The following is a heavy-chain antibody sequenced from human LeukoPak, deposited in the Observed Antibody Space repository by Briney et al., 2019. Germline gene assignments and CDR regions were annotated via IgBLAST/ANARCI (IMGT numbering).Heavy chain of an antibody. D-gene: IGHD5-24*01. V-gene: IGHV3-11*04. CDR3: SGDVRWETWAFDI. Sequence: GGSLRLSCAASGFTFSDYYMSWIRQAPGKGLEWVSYISSSGSTMYYADSVKGRFTISRDNAKNSLYLQMNSLRAEGTAVYYLSGDVRWETWAFDIWGQGTMVTVSS. J-gene: IGHJ3*02. CDR2: ISSSGSTM. CDR1: GFTFSDYY.